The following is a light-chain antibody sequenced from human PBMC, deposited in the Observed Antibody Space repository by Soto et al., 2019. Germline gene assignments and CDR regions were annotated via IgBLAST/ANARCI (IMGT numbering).Light chain of an antibody. CDR1: GGSIASNY. V-gene: IGLV6-57*02. CDR3: QSSDIRNVV. CDR2: EDD. J-gene: IGLJ2*01. Sequence: NFMLTQPHSVSGSPGKTVTISCTGSGGSIASNYVQWFQQRPGSAPTTVIYEDDQRPSGVPAQRFCSIDSATNSAPPTFSRLKAEDAADYCCQSSDIRNVVFGGGTKLTVL.